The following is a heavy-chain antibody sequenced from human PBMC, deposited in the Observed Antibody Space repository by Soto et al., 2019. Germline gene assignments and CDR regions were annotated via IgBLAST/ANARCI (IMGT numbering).Heavy chain of an antibody. J-gene: IGHJ4*02. CDR3: ARGNYDFWSGSPSHNFDY. CDR1: GFTFSSYW. CDR2: INSDGSST. Sequence: GGSLRLSCAASGFTFSSYWMHWVRQAPGKGLVWVSRINSDGSSTSYADSVKGRFTISRDNAKNTLYLQMNSLRAEDTAVYYCARGNYDFWSGSPSHNFDYWGQGTLVTVSS. V-gene: IGHV3-74*01. D-gene: IGHD3-3*01.